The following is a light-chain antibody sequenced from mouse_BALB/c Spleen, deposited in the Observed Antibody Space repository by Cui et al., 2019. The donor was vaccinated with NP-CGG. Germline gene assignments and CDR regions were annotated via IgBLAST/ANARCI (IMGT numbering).Light chain of an antibody. V-gene: IGLV1*01. CDR2: GTN. Sequence: VLSQESPLTTSPGKTVILTCRSSIGAVTTSNYANWVQEKPDHLFTGLIGGTNNRAPGVPARFSGSLIGDKAALTITGAQTEDEAIYFCALWYSNHWVFGGGTKLTVL. J-gene: IGLJ1*01. CDR1: IGAVTTSNY. CDR3: ALWYSNHWV.